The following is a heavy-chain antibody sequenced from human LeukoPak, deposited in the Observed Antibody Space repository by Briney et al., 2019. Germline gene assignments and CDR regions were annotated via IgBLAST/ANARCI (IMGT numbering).Heavy chain of an antibody. CDR1: GYSFTSYW. CDR2: IYPGDSDT. J-gene: IGHJ5*02. CDR3: ARLQYYYDSSGYSNWFDP. Sequence: GESLKISCKGSGYSFTSYWIGWVRQMPGKGLEWMGIIYPGDSDTRYNPSFQGQVTILADKSISTAYLQWSSLKASDTAMYYCARLQYYYDSSGYSNWFDPWGQGTLVTVSS. V-gene: IGHV5-51*01. D-gene: IGHD3-22*01.